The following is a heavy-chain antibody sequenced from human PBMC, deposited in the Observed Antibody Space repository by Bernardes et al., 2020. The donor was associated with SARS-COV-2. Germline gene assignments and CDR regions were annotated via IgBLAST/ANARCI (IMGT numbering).Heavy chain of an antibody. CDR1: GFTFSSYS. Sequence: GGSLRLSCAASGFTFSSYSMNWVRQAPGKGLEWVSSISSSSSYIYYADSVKGRFTISRDNAKNSLYLQMNSLRAEDTAVYYCARDLIVVVTAMWAFGGQGTLVTVSS. V-gene: IGHV3-21*01. J-gene: IGHJ4*02. CDR3: ARDLIVVVTAMWAF. D-gene: IGHD2-21*02. CDR2: ISSSSSYI.